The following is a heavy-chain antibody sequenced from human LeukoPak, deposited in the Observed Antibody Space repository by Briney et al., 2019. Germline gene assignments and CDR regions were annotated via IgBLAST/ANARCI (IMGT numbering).Heavy chain of an antibody. CDR2: ISSGGTTI. Sequence: PGGSLRLSCAASGFTFSNYEMNWVRQAPGKGLEWVSYISSGGTTIYYADSVKGRFTISRDNAENSLYLQMNCLRAEDTAVYYCARDHSTSWTNWFDPWGQGTLVTVSS. CDR3: ARDHSTSWTNWFDP. V-gene: IGHV3-48*03. CDR1: GFTFSNYE. D-gene: IGHD2-2*01. J-gene: IGHJ5*02.